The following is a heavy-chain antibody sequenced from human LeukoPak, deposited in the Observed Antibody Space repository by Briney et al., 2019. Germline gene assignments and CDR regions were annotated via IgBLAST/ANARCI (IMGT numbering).Heavy chain of an antibody. J-gene: IGHJ4*01. D-gene: IGHD1-26*01. CDR1: GFTFSSYW. Sequence: GGSLRLSCVASGFTFSSYWMAWVRQAPGKGLEWVANMKQDGSAKHYADSVKGRSSISRDNSKNSVYLQMDSLRAEDTALYYCARDNVGALDYWGHGTLVTVSS. CDR2: MKQDGSAK. V-gene: IGHV3-7*01. CDR3: ARDNVGALDY.